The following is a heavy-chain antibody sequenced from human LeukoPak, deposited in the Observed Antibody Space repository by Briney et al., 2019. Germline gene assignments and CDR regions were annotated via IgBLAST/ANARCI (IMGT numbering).Heavy chain of an antibody. CDR2: IGSDNKP. D-gene: IGHD3-10*02. CDR1: EFTFSAYA. Sequence: GGSLRLSCAASEFTFSAYAMTWVRQAPGKGLEWVSSIGSDNKPHYSESVKGRFAVSRDNSKSMLFLQLNSLRAEDTALYYCARDQHYYVAMDVCGQGTTVTVSS. V-gene: IGHV3-23*01. J-gene: IGHJ6*02. CDR3: ARDQHYYVAMDV.